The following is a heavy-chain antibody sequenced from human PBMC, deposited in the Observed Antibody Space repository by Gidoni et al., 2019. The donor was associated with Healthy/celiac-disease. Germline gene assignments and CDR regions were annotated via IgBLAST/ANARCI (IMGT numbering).Heavy chain of an antibody. J-gene: IGHJ5*02. CDR3: ARVPLTTVVTHGWFDP. V-gene: IGHV1-69*01. D-gene: IGHD4-17*01. CDR2: IIPIFGTA. CDR1: VGTFSSSA. Sequence: QVQLVQSGAEVKKPWSSVTFSCKASVGTFSSSAISWVRQAHGQGLEWMGGIIPIFGTANYAQKFQGRVTITADESTSTAYMELSSLRSEDTAVYYCARVPLTTVVTHGWFDPWGQGTLVTVSS.